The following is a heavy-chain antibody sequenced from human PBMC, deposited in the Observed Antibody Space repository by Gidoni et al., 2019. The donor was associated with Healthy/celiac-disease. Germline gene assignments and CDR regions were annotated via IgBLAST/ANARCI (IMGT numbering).Heavy chain of an antibody. Sequence: QVQLVHSGAEVKKPGSSVKVSCKASGGTFSSYTISWVRQAPGQGLGWMGRIIPILGIANYAQKFQGRVTITADKSTSTAYMELSSLRSEDTAVYYCARAVQDCSSTSCPDWYFDLWGRGTLVTVSS. CDR3: ARAVQDCSSTSCPDWYFDL. V-gene: IGHV1-69*02. CDR1: GGTFSSYT. D-gene: IGHD2-2*01. CDR2: IIPILGIA. J-gene: IGHJ2*01.